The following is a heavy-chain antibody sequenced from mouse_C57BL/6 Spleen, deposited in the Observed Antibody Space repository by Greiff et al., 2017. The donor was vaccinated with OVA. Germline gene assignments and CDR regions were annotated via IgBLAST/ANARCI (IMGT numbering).Heavy chain of an antibody. V-gene: IGHV1-50*01. Sequence: QVQLQQPGAELVKPGASVKLSCKASGYTFTSYWMQWVKQRPGQGLEWIGEIDPSDSYTNYNQKFKGKATLTVDTSSSTAYMQLSSLTSEDSAVYYCARFLVAPFDYWGQGTTLTVSS. CDR2: IDPSDSYT. CDR3: ARFLVAPFDY. J-gene: IGHJ2*01. CDR1: GYTFTSYW. D-gene: IGHD1-1*01.